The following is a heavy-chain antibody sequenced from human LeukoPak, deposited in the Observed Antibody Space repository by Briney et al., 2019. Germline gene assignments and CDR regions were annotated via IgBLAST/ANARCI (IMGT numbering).Heavy chain of an antibody. Sequence: PSETLSLTCTVSGGSISSSSYYWGWIRQPPGKGLEWIGSIYYSGSTYYNPSLKSRVTISVDTSKNQFSLKLSSVTAADTAVYYCARSLELGIASRYLNPWYFDLWGRGTLVTVSS. CDR2: IYYSGST. V-gene: IGHV4-39*07. CDR1: GGSISSSSYY. CDR3: ARSLELGIASRYLNPWYFDL. J-gene: IGHJ2*01. D-gene: IGHD6-13*01.